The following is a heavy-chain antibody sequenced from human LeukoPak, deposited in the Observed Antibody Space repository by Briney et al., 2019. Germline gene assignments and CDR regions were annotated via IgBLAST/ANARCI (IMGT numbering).Heavy chain of an antibody. J-gene: IGHJ4*02. D-gene: IGHD6-6*01. CDR2: IYPGDSDT. CDR3: ARPIPASSSSWYFDY. Sequence: GESLKISSKGSGYSFTIYWIGWVRPMPGEGLEWMGIIYPGDSDTRYSPSFQGQVTISADKSISTAYLQWSSLTASDTAMYYCARPIPASSSSWYFDYWGQGTLVTVSS. V-gene: IGHV5-51*01. CDR1: GYSFTIYW.